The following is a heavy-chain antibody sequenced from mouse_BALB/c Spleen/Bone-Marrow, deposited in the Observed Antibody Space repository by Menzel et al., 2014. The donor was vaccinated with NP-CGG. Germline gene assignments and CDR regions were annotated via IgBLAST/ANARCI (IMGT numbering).Heavy chain of an antibody. CDR3: ARKDYYGSSNFDY. Sequence: EVQLQQSGPGLVKPSQSLSLTCTVTGYSITSDYAWNWFRQFPGNKLEWMGYISYSGSTSYNPSLKSRISITRDTSKNQFFLQLNSVTTEDTATYYCARKDYYGSSNFDYWGQGTTLTVSS. CDR2: ISYSGST. D-gene: IGHD1-1*01. CDR1: GYSITSDYA. V-gene: IGHV3-2*02. J-gene: IGHJ2*01.